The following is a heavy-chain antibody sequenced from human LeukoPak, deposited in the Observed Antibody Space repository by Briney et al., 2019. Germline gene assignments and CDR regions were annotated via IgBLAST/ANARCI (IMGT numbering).Heavy chain of an antibody. CDR3: ARKGPATIADY. Sequence: SGTLSLTCAVSGVFISSGNWWGWFRQPPGKGLEWIGEIHHSVGTNYNPSLKSRVAISMDKSKNQFSLDVTSVTAADTAMYYCARKGPATIADYWGRGTLVTVSS. CDR2: IHHSVGT. J-gene: IGHJ4*02. CDR1: GVFISSGNW. V-gene: IGHV4-4*02. D-gene: IGHD4-11*01.